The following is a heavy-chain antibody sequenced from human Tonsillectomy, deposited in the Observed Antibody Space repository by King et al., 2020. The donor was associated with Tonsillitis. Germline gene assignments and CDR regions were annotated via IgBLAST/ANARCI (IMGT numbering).Heavy chain of an antibody. J-gene: IGHJ5*02. D-gene: IGHD3-22*01. CDR1: GYTFTSYG. V-gene: IGHV1-18*01. CDR3: ARAISGFTRIHSTNWFDP. CDR2: ISAYNGNT. Sequence: QLVQSGAEVKKPGASVKVSCKASGYTFTSYGISWVRQAPGQGLEWMGWISAYNGNTNYAQKLQGRVTMTTDTSTSTAYMELRSLRSDDTAVYYCARAISGFTRIHSTNWFDPWGQGTLVTVSS.